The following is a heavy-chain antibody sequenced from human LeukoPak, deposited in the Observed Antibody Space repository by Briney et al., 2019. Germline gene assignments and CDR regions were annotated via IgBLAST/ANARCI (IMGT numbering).Heavy chain of an antibody. CDR1: GFTFSSYG. Sequence: GRSLRLSCAASGFTFSSYGMHWVRQAPGKGLEWVAVISYDGSNKYYADSVKGRFTISRDNSKNTLYLQMNSLRAEDTAVYYCAKAPRFGDHAAEYFYYYMDVWGKGTTVTVSS. J-gene: IGHJ6*03. CDR3: AKAPRFGDHAAEYFYYYMDV. CDR2: ISYDGSNK. V-gene: IGHV3-30*18. D-gene: IGHD3-16*01.